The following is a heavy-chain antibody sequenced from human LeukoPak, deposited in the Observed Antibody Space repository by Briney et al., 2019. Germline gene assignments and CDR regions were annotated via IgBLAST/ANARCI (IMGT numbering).Heavy chain of an antibody. CDR2: ISAYNGNT. J-gene: IGHJ3*02. V-gene: IGHV1-18*01. CDR3: ARDIRRITIFGVVISHAFDI. CDR1: GYTFTSYG. D-gene: IGHD3-3*01. Sequence: ASVKVSCKASGYTFTSYGITWVRQAPGQGLEWMGWISAYNGNTNYAQKFQGRVTITRNTSISTAYMELSSLRSEDTAVYYCARDIRRITIFGVVISHAFDIWGQGTMVTVSS.